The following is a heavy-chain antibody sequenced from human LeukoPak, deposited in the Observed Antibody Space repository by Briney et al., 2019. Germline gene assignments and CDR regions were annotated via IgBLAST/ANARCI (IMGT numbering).Heavy chain of an antibody. Sequence: ASVKVSCKASGYTFTGYYIHWVRQAPGQGLEWMGWINPNSGGTNYAQKFQGRVTMTRDTSLSTAYMELRRLRSDDTAVYYCARSYSYGSRPFFDYWGQGTLVTVSS. V-gene: IGHV1-2*02. CDR3: ARSYSYGSRPFFDY. CDR1: GYTFTGYY. CDR2: INPNSGGT. D-gene: IGHD5-18*01. J-gene: IGHJ4*02.